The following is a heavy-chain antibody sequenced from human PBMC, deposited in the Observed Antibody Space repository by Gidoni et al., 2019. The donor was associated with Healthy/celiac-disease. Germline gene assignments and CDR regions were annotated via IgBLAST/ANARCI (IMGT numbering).Heavy chain of an antibody. CDR3: ARELTTAMVTSIPNYFDY. Sequence: QVQLQQWGAGLLKPSETLSLTCAVYGGSFSGYYGSWIRQPPGKGLEWIGEINHSGSTNYNPSLKSRVTISVDTSKNQFSLKLSSVTAADTAVYYCARELTTAMVTSIPNYFDYWGQGTLVTVSS. D-gene: IGHD5-18*01. CDR2: INHSGST. V-gene: IGHV4-34*01. J-gene: IGHJ4*02. CDR1: GGSFSGYY.